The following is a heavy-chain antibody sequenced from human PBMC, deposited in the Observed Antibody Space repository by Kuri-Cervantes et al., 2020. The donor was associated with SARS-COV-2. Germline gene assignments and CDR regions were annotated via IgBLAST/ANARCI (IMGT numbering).Heavy chain of an antibody. J-gene: IGHJ3*02. V-gene: IGHV4-4*02. CDR1: GDSISSDHW. CDR3: ARDRKVPANRDAFDI. D-gene: IGHD2-2*01. Sequence: SETLSLTCAVSGDSISSDHWWCWVRQPPGKGLEWIGEIYHGGSTNYNPSLKSRVTISIDKSKKQFSLNLRSVTAADTAEYYCARDRKVPANRDAFDIWGPGTMVTVSS. CDR2: IYHGGST.